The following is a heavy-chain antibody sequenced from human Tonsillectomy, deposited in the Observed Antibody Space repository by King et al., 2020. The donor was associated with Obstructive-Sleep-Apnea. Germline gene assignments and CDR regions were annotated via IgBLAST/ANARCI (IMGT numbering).Heavy chain of an antibody. J-gene: IGHJ5*02. V-gene: IGHV4-59*01. CDR2: IYYTRSS. D-gene: IGHD3-10*01. CDR1: VGSISNYY. Sequence: QLQESGPGLVKPSETLSLTCTVSVGSISNYYLSWIRQPAGKELEWGGDIYYTRSSNYNPSLKGRVTISVATSKNQFSLQLCAVTAADTAVYYCARAPYGSGIIDWFDPWGQGTLVTVSS. CDR3: ARAPYGSGIIDWFDP.